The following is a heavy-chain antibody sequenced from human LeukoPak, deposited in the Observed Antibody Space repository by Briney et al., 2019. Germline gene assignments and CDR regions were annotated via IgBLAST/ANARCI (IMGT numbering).Heavy chain of an antibody. D-gene: IGHD3-22*01. CDR1: GGSFSGYY. J-gene: IGHJ4*02. CDR3: ASVRYYDSSGYYWGPFSY. Sequence: PSETLSLTCAVYGGSFSGYYWSWIRQPPGKGLEWIGEINHSGSTNYNPSLKSRVTISVDTSKNQFSLKLSSVTAADTAVYYCASVRYYDSSGYYWGPFSYWGQGTLVTVSS. V-gene: IGHV4-34*01. CDR2: INHSGST.